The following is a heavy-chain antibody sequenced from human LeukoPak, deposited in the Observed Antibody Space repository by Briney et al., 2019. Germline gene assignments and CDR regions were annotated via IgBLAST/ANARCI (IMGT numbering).Heavy chain of an antibody. CDR2: ISSSSSYI. Sequence: GGSLRLSCAASGFTFSSYSMNWVRQTPGKGLEWVSSISSSSSYIYYADSVKGRFTISRDNAKNSLYLQMNSLRAEDTAVYYCARVWRGYMDVWGKGTTVTVSS. J-gene: IGHJ6*03. D-gene: IGHD3-10*01. CDR1: GFTFSSYS. CDR3: ARVWRGYMDV. V-gene: IGHV3-21*01.